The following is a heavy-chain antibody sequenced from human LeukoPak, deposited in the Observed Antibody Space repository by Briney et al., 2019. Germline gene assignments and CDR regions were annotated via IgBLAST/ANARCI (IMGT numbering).Heavy chain of an antibody. CDR3: ARARDWSAGSWFDP. CDR1: GGFISSYY. D-gene: IGHD3/OR15-3a*01. J-gene: IGHJ5*02. CDR2: IFYRGAT. Sequence: SETLSLTCIVSGGFISSYYWNWVRQPPGKGLEWIGNIFYRGATNYNPSLKSRVTMSVDTSKNQFSLRLDSVTAVDTAMYYCARARDWSAGSWFDPWGQGILVTVSS. V-gene: IGHV4-59*01.